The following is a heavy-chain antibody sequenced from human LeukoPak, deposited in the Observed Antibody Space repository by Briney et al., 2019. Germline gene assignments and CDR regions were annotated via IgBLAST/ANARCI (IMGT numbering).Heavy chain of an antibody. V-gene: IGHV3-30*18. Sequence: GGSLRLSCAASGFTFSSYGMHWVRQAPGKGLEWVAVISYDGSNKYYADSVKGRFTISRDNSKNTLYLQMNSLRAEDTAVYYCAKDKEWLSPPASWGQGTLVTVSS. CDR2: ISYDGSNK. D-gene: IGHD3-3*01. J-gene: IGHJ4*02. CDR3: AKDKEWLSPPAS. CDR1: GFTFSSYG.